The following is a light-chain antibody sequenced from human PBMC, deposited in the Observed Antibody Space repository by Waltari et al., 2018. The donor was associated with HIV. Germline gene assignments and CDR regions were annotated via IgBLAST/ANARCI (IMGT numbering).Light chain of an antibody. CDR1: SFNIGRNF. Sequence: QSVLTQPPSASGTPGQRVIISCSGSSFNIGRNFVTWYQQLPGTAPKALIFRDNQRPSGFPDRFAGSKSGASASLVISGLRSEDEAEYYCAAWDDSLRSSYVFGPGTKVTVL. V-gene: IGLV1-47*01. CDR2: RDN. J-gene: IGLJ1*01. CDR3: AAWDDSLRSSYV.